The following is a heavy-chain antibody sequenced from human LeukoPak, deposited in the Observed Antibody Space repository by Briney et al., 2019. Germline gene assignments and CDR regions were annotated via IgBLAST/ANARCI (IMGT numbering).Heavy chain of an antibody. J-gene: IGHJ4*02. Sequence: GGSLRLSCAASGFSFSTQWMTWVRQAPGKGLEWVANIKQDGSEKYYVDSVKGRFTISKDNAKNSLYLQMNSLRVEDTAVYYCARGGSSSGGCWIYWGQGTLVTASS. CDR1: GFSFSTQW. CDR2: IKQDGSEK. CDR3: ARGGSSSGGCWIY. D-gene: IGHD6-25*01. V-gene: IGHV3-7*01.